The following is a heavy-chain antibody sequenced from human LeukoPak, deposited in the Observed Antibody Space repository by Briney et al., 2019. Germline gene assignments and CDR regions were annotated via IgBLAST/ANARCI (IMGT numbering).Heavy chain of an antibody. CDR2: IYYSGST. V-gene: IGHV4-59*01. J-gene: IGHJ4*02. D-gene: IGHD6-19*01. CDR1: GGSTSSYY. Sequence: SETLSLTCTVSGGSTSSYYWSWIRQPPGKGLEWIGYIYYSGSTNYNPSLKSRVTISVDTSKNQFSLKLSSVTAADTAVYYCASGKGSSGWYYFDYWGQGTLVTVSS. CDR3: ASGKGSSGWYYFDY.